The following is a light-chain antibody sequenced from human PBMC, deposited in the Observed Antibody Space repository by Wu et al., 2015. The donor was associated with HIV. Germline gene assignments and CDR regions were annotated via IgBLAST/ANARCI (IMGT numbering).Light chain of an antibody. V-gene: IGKV3-11*01. CDR3: QQYAAIMYT. J-gene: IGKJ2*01. Sequence: EIVLTQSPGTLSLSPGERATLSCRASQSVSSFLAWYQQKPGQAPRLLIYDASRRATGIPARISGSGSGTEFTLTISSLQSEDFAVYYCQQYAAIMYTFGQGTKLEIK. CDR1: QSVSSF. CDR2: DAS.